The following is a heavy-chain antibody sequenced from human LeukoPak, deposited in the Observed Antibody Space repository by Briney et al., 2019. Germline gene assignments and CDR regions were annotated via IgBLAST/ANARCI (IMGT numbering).Heavy chain of an antibody. Sequence: PSETLSLTCTVSGGPLSSYYWSWIRQPPGKGLEWIGYIYTSGSTNYNPSLKSRVTISVDTSKNQFSLKLSSVTAADTAVYYCARLHYDSSGYYPGVFDYWGQGTLVTVSS. CDR1: GGPLSSYY. V-gene: IGHV4-4*09. D-gene: IGHD3-22*01. J-gene: IGHJ4*02. CDR2: IYTSGST. CDR3: ARLHYDSSGYYPGVFDY.